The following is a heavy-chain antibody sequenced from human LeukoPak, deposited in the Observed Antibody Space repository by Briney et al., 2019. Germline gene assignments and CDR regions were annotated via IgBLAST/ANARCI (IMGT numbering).Heavy chain of an antibody. D-gene: IGHD4-17*01. V-gene: IGHV4-59*01. Sequence: KPSETLSLTCTVSGGSISSYYWGWIRQPPGKGLEWIGYIYYSGSTNYNPSLKSRVTISVDTSKNQFSLKLSSVTAADTAVYYCAREGDSDYGDYPYYFDYWGQGTLVTVSS. CDR2: IYYSGST. J-gene: IGHJ4*02. CDR3: AREGDSDYGDYPYYFDY. CDR1: GGSISSYY.